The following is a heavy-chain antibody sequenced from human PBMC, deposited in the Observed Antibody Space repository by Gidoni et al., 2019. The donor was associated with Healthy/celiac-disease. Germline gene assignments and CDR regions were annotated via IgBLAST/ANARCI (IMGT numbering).Heavy chain of an antibody. CDR1: GFTFSSYA. J-gene: IGHJ3*02. Sequence: QVQLVESGGGVVQPGRSLRLSCADSGFTFSSYAMHWVRQAPGKGLEWVAVISYDGSNKYYADSVKGRFTIYRDNSKNTLYLQMNSLRAEDTAVYYCAREVPAAGYAFDIWGQGTMVTVSS. CDR3: AREVPAAGYAFDI. D-gene: IGHD6-13*01. V-gene: IGHV3-30-3*01. CDR2: ISYDGSNK.